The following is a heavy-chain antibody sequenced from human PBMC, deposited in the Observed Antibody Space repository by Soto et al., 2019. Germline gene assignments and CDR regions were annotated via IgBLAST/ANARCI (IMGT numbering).Heavy chain of an antibody. D-gene: IGHD3-10*01. CDR3: ARHEAYGTRRSCSQGCDF. J-gene: IGHJ4*01. CDR1: GYSFSNYW. CDR2: IFSGDSET. Sequence: GASLKISCKGPGYSFSNYWIVWLRQVPGKGLEWLGFIFSGDSETTYNPSFEDQVTMSADKSTDTAYLQWTSLKASDTAIYYCARHEAYGTRRSCSQGCDFWGHGTRVTLAS. V-gene: IGHV5-51*01.